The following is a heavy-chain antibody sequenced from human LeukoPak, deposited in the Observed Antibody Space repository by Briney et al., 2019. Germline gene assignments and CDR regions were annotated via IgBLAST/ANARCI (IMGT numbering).Heavy chain of an antibody. CDR3: ARGAIVVVPAARYYFDY. CDR1: GDSVSSNSAA. J-gene: IGHJ4*02. CDR2: TYYRSKWYN. D-gene: IGHD2-2*01. V-gene: IGHV6-1*01. Sequence: SQTLSLTCAISGDSVSSNSAAWNWIRQSPSRGLEWLGRTYYRSKWYNDYAVSVKSRITINPDTSKNQFSLQLNSVTPEDTAVYYCARGAIVVVPAARYYFDYWGQGTLVTVSS.